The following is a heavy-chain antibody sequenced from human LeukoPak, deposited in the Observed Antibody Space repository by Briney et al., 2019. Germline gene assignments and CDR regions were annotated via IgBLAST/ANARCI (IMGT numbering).Heavy chain of an antibody. V-gene: IGHV4-59*01. CDR2: IYHSGST. CDR3: ASALFIENAFDI. Sequence: IPSETLSLTCTVSGDSISVYYWSWIRQPAGKGVEWIGYIYHSGSTVYRPSLKSRVTISVDTSKNQFSLKLSSVTAADTAVYYCASALFIENAFDIWGQGTMVTVSS. J-gene: IGHJ3*02. D-gene: IGHD1-26*01. CDR1: GDSISVYY.